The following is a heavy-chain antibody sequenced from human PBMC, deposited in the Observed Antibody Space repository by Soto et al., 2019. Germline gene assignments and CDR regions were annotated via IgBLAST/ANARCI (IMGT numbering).Heavy chain of an antibody. D-gene: IGHD3-10*01. Sequence: QVQLVESGGGLVKPGGSLRLSCAASGFTFSDYYMSWIRQAPGKGLEWVSYITSSSSYTIYADSVRGRFTISRDNAKNPLFLQKDSPRAEDPAVYYCARADHYGTWGYWKGGQGTLVTVSS. V-gene: IGHV3-11*05. J-gene: IGHJ4*02. CDR2: ITSSSSYT. CDR3: ARADHYGTWGYWK. CDR1: GFTFSDYY.